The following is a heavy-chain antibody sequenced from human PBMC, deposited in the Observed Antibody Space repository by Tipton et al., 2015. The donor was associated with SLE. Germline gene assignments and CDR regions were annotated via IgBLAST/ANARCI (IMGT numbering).Heavy chain of an antibody. CDR1: GYSITSGDY. CDR2: LYHRGSA. CDR3: AGAWQGYCSGGTCYVLDY. J-gene: IGHJ4*02. Sequence: TLSLTCAVSGYSITSGDYWGWIRQPPGKGLEWVGSLYHRGSAYYNPSLTSRVTISVDTSKNQFSLKLRSVTAADTAVYYCAGAWQGYCSGGTCYVLDYWGQGTLVTVSS. D-gene: IGHD2-15*01. V-gene: IGHV4-38-2*01.